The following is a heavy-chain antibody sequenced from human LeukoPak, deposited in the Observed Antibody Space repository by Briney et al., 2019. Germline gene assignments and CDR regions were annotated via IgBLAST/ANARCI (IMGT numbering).Heavy chain of an antibody. D-gene: IGHD2-2*01. Sequence: GGSLRLSCAASGFTLDSYAMTWVRQAPGKGLEWVSAISGSGGGKSYADSVKGRFTISRDKSKNTLYLQMNSLRAEDTAVYYCAREGYYCSSATCFANYVDYWGQGTLVTVSS. CDR1: GFTLDSYA. V-gene: IGHV3-23*01. CDR2: ISGSGGGK. J-gene: IGHJ4*02. CDR3: AREGYYCSSATCFANYVDY.